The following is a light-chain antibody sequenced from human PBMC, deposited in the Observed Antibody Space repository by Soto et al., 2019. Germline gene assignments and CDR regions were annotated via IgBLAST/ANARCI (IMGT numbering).Light chain of an antibody. CDR2: GAS. CDR3: QQYNNWPVT. V-gene: IGKV3-15*01. Sequence: EIVMTQSPAPLSVSPGERATLSCRASQSVSSNLAWYQQKPGQAPRLLIYGASTRAPGIPARFSGSGSGTEFTLTISSLQSEDFAVYYCQQYNNWPVTFGQVTKVEIK. CDR1: QSVSSN. J-gene: IGKJ1*01.